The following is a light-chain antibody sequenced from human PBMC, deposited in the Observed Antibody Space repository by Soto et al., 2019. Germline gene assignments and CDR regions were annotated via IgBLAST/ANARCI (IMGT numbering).Light chain of an antibody. Sequence: QAVVTQPPSVSGAPGQGVTISCTGSSSNIGAGYDVHWYQQLPGTAPKLLIYGNSNRPSGVPDRFSGSKSGTSASLAITGLQAEDEADYYCQSYDSSLSGVVFGGGTQLTVL. CDR1: SSNIGAGYD. J-gene: IGLJ2*01. CDR2: GNS. V-gene: IGLV1-40*01. CDR3: QSYDSSLSGVV.